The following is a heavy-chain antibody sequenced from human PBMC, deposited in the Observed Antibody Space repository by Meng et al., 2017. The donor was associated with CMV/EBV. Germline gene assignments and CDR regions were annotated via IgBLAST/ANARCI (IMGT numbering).Heavy chain of an antibody. CDR1: GGTFVSYA. Sequence: QLQEAGAQVQKRGTWAKVACQASGGTFVSYAICWVRQAPGPGLEWMGGIIPIFGTANYAQKFQVRVNINADESTSTTYLELSSPRSEDTAVYHCEPGYTGPWGQGTLVTVSS. V-gene: IGHV1-69*12. J-gene: IGHJ5*02. CDR3: EPGYTGP. D-gene: IGHD1-26*01. CDR2: IIPIFGTA.